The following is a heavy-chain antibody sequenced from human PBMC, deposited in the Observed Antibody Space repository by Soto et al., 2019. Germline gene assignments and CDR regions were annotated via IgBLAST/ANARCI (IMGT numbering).Heavy chain of an antibody. CDR2: INHSGST. D-gene: IGHD3-10*01. V-gene: IGHV4-34*01. Sequence: GEINHSGSTNYNPSLKSRVTISVDTSKNQFSLKLSSVTAADTAVYYCARGRAPDVNYYGSGSYYNRYYYYYMDVWGKGTTVTVSS. J-gene: IGHJ6*03. CDR3: ARGRAPDVNYYGSGSYYNRYYYYYMDV.